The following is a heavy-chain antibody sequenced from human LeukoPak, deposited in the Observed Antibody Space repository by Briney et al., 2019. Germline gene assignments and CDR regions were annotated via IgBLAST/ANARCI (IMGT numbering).Heavy chain of an antibody. J-gene: IGHJ3*02. Sequence: GGSLRLSCAASGFTFSSYWMHWVRQAPGKGLVWVSRINSDGSSTSYADSVTGRLTISRDNSKNTLYLQMNSLRAEDTAVYYCARVRGGGAFDIWGQGTMVTVSS. V-gene: IGHV3-74*01. CDR2: INSDGSST. CDR3: ARVRGGGAFDI. D-gene: IGHD2-15*01. CDR1: GFTFSSYW.